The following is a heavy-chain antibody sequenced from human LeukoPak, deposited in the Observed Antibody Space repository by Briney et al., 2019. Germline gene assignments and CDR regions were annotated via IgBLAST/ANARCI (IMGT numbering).Heavy chain of an antibody. Sequence: GGSLRLSCAASGFTFSSYAMHWVRQAPGKGLEWVAVISYDGSNKYYADSVKGRFTISRDNSKNTLYLQMNSLRAEDTAVYYCASSRGDIWGQGTMVTVSS. CDR1: GFTFSSYA. J-gene: IGHJ3*02. CDR2: ISYDGSNK. CDR3: ASSRGDI. V-gene: IGHV3-30*14.